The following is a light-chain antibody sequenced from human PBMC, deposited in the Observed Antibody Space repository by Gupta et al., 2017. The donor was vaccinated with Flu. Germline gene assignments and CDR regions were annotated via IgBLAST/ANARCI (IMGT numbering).Light chain of an antibody. CDR3: ATWDDSLNGPV. CDR2: NDN. CDR1: NSNIGRNT. V-gene: IGLV1-44*01. J-gene: IGLJ3*02. Sequence: QSLLTQPPSSSGTPGQSVTISCSGSNSNIGRNTLSWYQQLPGAAPKLIIQNDNQRPAGVPVRFSGTKAGTSASLTISGLQSEDEGDCYCATWDDSLNGPVFGGGTRVTVL.